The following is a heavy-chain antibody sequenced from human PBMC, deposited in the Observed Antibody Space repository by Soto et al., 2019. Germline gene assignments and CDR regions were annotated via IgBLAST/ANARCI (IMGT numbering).Heavy chain of an antibody. J-gene: IGHJ4*02. V-gene: IGHV3-23*01. Sequence: GGSLRLSCAASGFTFSSYAMSWVRQAPGKGLEWVSAISGSGGSTYYADYVKGRFTISRDNSKNPLFLQMNGLRAEDRAVYYCAKDGYSYVDYFDYWGQGTLVTVSS. CDR1: GFTFSSYA. CDR3: AKDGYSYVDYFDY. D-gene: IGHD5-18*01. CDR2: ISGSGGST.